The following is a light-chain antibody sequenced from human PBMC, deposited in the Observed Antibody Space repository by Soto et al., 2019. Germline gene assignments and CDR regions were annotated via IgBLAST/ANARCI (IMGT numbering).Light chain of an antibody. CDR2: GAS. J-gene: IGKJ4*01. Sequence: EIVLTQSPGTLSLSPGERATLSCRASQSVSSSYLAWYQQKPGQDPRLLIYGASSRATGIPDSFSGSGSGTDFLLTISRLEPEGLAECYCQQYGSSPLTVGGGTKVEIK. CDR1: QSVSSSY. CDR3: QQYGSSPLT. V-gene: IGKV3-20*01.